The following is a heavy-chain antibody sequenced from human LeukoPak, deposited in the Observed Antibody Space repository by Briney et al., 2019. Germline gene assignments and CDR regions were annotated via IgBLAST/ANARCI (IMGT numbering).Heavy chain of an antibody. CDR3: ARGSGIQLWVFDY. CDR1: GGSISSGGYS. V-gene: IGHV4-61*08. D-gene: IGHD5-18*01. Sequence: SETLSLTCTVSGGSISSGGYSWTWIRQHPGKGLEWIGYIYYSGSTNYNPSLKSRVTISVDTSKNQFSLKLSSVTAADTAVYYCARGSGIQLWVFDYWGQGTLVPVSS. CDR2: IYYSGST. J-gene: IGHJ4*02.